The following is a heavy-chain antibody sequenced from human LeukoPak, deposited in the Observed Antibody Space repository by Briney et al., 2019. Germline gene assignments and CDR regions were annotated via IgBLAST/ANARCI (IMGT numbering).Heavy chain of an antibody. V-gene: IGHV4-59*01. CDR1: GGSISSYY. J-gene: IGHJ4*02. D-gene: IGHD3-10*01. CDR3: ARGPRGPYYYGSGSYYKPFSYFDY. CDR2: IYYSGST. Sequence: SETLSLTCTVSGGSISSYYWSWIRQPPGKGLEWIGYIYYSGSTNYNPSLKSRVTISVDTSKNQLSLKLSSVTAADTAVYYCARGPRGPYYYGSGSYYKPFSYFDYWGQGTLVTVSS.